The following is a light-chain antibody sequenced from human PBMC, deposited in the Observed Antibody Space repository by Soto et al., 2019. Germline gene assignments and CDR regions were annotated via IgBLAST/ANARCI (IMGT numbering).Light chain of an antibody. CDR3: QQYGSSPLT. J-gene: IGKJ5*01. CDR2: GAF. CDR1: QSVSSN. Sequence: EIVLTQSPGTLSLSPGEIATLSCRASQSVSSNLAWYQQKPGQAPSLLIYGAFTRATGVPDRFSGSGSGTDFTLTISRLEPEDVAVYYCQQYGSSPLTLGQGTRLEIK. V-gene: IGKV3-20*01.